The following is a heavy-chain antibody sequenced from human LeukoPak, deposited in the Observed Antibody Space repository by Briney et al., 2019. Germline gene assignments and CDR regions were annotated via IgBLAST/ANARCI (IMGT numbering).Heavy chain of an antibody. Sequence: PGGSLRLSCAASGFTFSSYAMSWVRQAPGKGLEWVSAISGSGGSTYYADSVKGRFTISRDNSKNTLYLQMNSLRAEDTAVYYCAKAKDNVFGSTNGYGAQGPLVTVSS. CDR1: GFTFSSYA. D-gene: IGHD3-16*01. V-gene: IGHV3-23*01. CDR2: ISGSGGST. J-gene: IGHJ4*02. CDR3: AKAKDNVFGSTNGY.